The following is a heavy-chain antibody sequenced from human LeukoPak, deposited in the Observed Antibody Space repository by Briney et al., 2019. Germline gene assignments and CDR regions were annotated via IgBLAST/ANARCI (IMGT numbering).Heavy chain of an antibody. CDR1: GGSISSGGYS. Sequence: SETLSLTCAVSGGSISSGGYSWSRIRQPPGKGLEWIGYIYHSGSTYYNPSLKSRVTTSVDRSKNQFSLKLSSVTAADTAVYYCARSLDSSSWWDYWGQGTLVTVSS. J-gene: IGHJ4*02. V-gene: IGHV4-30-2*01. D-gene: IGHD6-13*01. CDR3: ARSLDSSSWWDY. CDR2: IYHSGST.